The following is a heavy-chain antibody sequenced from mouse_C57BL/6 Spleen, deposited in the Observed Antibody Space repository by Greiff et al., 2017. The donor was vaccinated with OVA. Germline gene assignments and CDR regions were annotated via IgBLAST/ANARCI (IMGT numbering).Heavy chain of an antibody. CDR3: ARGDYYGYFDV. CDR1: GFTFSDYG. V-gene: IGHV5-17*01. CDR2: ISSGSSTI. Sequence: EVKVVESGGGLVKPGGSLKLSCAASGFTFSDYGMHWVRQAPEKGLEWVAYISSGSSTIYYADTVKGRFTISRDNAKNTLFLQMTSLRSEDTAMYYCARGDYYGYFDVWGTGTTVTVSS. D-gene: IGHD2-1*01. J-gene: IGHJ1*03.